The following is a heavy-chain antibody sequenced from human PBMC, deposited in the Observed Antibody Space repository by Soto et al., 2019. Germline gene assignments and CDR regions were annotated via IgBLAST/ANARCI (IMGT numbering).Heavy chain of an antibody. V-gene: IGHV1-2*04. J-gene: IGHJ4*02. CDR3: AIYYGSGSPTGHFDY. CDR2: INPNSGGT. D-gene: IGHD3-10*01. Sequence: ASVKVSCKASGYTFTGYYMHWVRQAPGQRLEWMGRINPNSGGTNYAQKFQGWVTMTRDTSISTAYMELSRLRSDDTAVYYCAIYYGSGSPTGHFDYWGQGTLVTV. CDR1: GYTFTGYY.